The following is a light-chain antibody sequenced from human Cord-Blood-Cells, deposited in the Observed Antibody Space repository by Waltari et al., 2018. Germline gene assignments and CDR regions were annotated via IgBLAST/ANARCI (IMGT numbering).Light chain of an antibody. CDR1: QSISSY. CDR2: AAS. Sequence: DIQMTQSPSSLSASVGDSVTITCRASQSISSYLNLYQQKPGKAPKLLIYAASSLQSGVPSRFSGSGSGTDFTLTISSLQPEDFATYYCQQSYSTPGITFGQGTRLEIK. J-gene: IGKJ5*01. CDR3: QQSYSTPGIT. V-gene: IGKV1-39*01.